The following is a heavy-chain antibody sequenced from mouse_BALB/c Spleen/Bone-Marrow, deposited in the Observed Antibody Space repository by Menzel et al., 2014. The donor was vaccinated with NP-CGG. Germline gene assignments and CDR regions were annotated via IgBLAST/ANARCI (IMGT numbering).Heavy chain of an antibody. D-gene: IGHD2-4*01. Sequence: VQRVESGPGLVAPSQSLSITCTASGFSLTGYGVSWVRQPPGKGLEWMGMIWGDGSTVYKSALKSILSISKDNSKSQVFLKMNRLQADDTSRYYCARESFLITRAVDIGGQGTSGTVSS. CDR1: GFSLTGYG. CDR2: IWGDGST. CDR3: ARESFLITRAVDI. V-gene: IGHV2-6-7*01. J-gene: IGHJ4*01.